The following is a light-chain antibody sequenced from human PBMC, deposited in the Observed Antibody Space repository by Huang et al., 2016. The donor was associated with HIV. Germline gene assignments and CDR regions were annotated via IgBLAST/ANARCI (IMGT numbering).Light chain of an antibody. CDR2: AAS. J-gene: IGKJ2*01. CDR3: QQYYTYPQS. V-gene: IGKV1-8*01. Sequence: AIRMTQSPSSLSASTVDRVTITCRARQDISSYLPLYQQKPGKAPKLLIYAASTLQRGVPARFSGSGFGTDFTLTISSLQSEDIGSYHCQQYYTYPQSFGQGTKLEI. CDR1: QDISSY.